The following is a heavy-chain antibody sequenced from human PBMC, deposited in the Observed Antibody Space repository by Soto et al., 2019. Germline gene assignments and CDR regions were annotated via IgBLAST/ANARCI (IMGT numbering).Heavy chain of an antibody. V-gene: IGHV1-69*01. D-gene: IGHD2-2*01. CDR2: IIPIFGTA. Sequence: QVQQVQSGAEVKKPGSSVKVSCKASGGTFSSYAISWVRQAPGQGLEWMGGIIPIFGTANYAQKFQGRVTITADESTSTAYMELSSLRSEDTAVYYCARSGDCSSTSCYWYFDLWGRGTLVTVSS. CDR3: ARSGDCSSTSCYWYFDL. CDR1: GGTFSSYA. J-gene: IGHJ2*01.